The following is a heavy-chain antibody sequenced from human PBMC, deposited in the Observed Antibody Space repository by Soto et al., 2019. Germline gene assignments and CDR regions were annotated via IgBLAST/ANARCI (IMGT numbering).Heavy chain of an antibody. V-gene: IGHV1-3*01. CDR3: ARGGSGSSNDY. D-gene: IGHD3-10*01. CDR1: GYAFTSYA. J-gene: IGHJ4*02. CDR2: INAGNGDT. Sequence: ASVKVSCKASGYAFTSYAMHWVRQAPGQRLEWMGWINAGNGDTKYSQKFQGRVTLTRDTSASTAYMELSSLRCEDTAEYYCARGGSGSSNDYWGQGTLVTVSS.